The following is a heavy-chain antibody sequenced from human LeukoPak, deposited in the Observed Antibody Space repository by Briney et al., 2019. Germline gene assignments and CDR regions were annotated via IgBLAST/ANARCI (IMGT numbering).Heavy chain of an antibody. V-gene: IGHV4-59*01. CDR2: IHYSGST. CDR1: GGSISSYY. D-gene: IGHD5-12*01. Sequence: PSETLSLACTVSGGSISSYYWSWIRQPPGKGLEWIGYIHYSGSTHYNPSLKSRVTISVDTSKNQVSLKLRSVTAADTAVYYCARTTEGYAGGPGYSYYYYMDVWGKGTTVTISS. J-gene: IGHJ6*03. CDR3: ARTTEGYAGGPGYSYYYYMDV.